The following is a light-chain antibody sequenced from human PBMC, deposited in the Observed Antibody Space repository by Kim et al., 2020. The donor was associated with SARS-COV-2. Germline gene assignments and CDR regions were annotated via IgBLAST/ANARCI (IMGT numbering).Light chain of an antibody. CDR2: VGTGVIVG. V-gene: IGLV9-49*02. CDR1: SGYSNYK. CDR3: GTDHGGGNIFVYV. Sequence: QPVLTQPPSASASLGASVTLTCTLSSGYSNYKVDWYQQRPGKGPRFVMRVGTGVIVGSKGDGIPDRFSVLGSGLNRYLTINNVQEEDESDYHCGTDHGGGNIFVYVFGGGTQLTVL. J-gene: IGLJ3*02.